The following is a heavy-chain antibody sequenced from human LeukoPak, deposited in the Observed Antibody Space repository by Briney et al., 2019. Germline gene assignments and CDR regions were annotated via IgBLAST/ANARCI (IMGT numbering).Heavy chain of an antibody. CDR1: GGSISSYY. D-gene: IGHD3-22*01. Sequence: SETLSLTCTVSGGSISSYYWSWIRQPPGKGLEWIGYISNSGSTNYNPSLKSRVTISADTSKNQFSMKLSSVTAADTAVYYCSRHERSYYNSSAYFKNIDYWGQGTLVTVSS. V-gene: IGHV4-59*08. CDR2: ISNSGST. J-gene: IGHJ4*02. CDR3: SRHERSYYNSSAYFKNIDY.